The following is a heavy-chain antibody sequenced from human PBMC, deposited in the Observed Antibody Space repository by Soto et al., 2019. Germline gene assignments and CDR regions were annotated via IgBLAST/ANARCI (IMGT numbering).Heavy chain of an antibody. CDR3: ARAEVTRANDAFDI. CDR2: IPYDGSTA. Sequence: PGGSLRRSCPASEFTFSGYAMHLVRQAPGKGLEWVAIIPYDGSTAYNADSVKGRFTISREKSKNTLYLQMSSLRAEHTAMYYCARAEVTRANDAFDIWCLGTMVTIS. V-gene: IGHV3-30-3*01. D-gene: IGHD2-21*02. J-gene: IGHJ3*02. CDR1: EFTFSGYA.